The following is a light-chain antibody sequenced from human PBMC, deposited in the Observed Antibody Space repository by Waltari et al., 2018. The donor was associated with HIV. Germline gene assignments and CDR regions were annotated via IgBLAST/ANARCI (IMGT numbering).Light chain of an antibody. CDR3: QQYASSFT. V-gene: IGKV3-20*01. J-gene: IGKJ3*01. CDR1: QSVSSSY. Sequence: EIVLTQSPGTLSLSPGERATLSCRASQSVSSSYLAWYQQKTGQAPRLLIYGASRSATGIPDRFSVSGSGTDFTLTISRLEPEDFAVYYCQQYASSFTFGPGTKVDIK. CDR2: GAS.